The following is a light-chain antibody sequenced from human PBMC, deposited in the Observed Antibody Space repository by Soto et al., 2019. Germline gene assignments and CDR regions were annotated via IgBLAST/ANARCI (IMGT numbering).Light chain of an antibody. CDR2: GTS. CDR3: QQYGSSPYT. J-gene: IGKJ2*01. Sequence: EIVMTQSSVTLSVSPGERATLSCRASQSVSRNLAWYQQKPGQTPRLLIYGTSTRATGIPARFSGSGSGTEFSLTISSLQSEDFAVYYCQQYGSSPYTFGQGTKLEI. V-gene: IGKV3-15*01. CDR1: QSVSRN.